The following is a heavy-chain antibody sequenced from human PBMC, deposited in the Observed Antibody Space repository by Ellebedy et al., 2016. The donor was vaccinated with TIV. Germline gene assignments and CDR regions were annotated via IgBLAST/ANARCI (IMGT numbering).Heavy chain of an antibody. CDR2: IYYSGST. CDR3: AIDPIVGPTPYYFDS. J-gene: IGHJ4*02. D-gene: IGHD1-26*01. Sequence: MPSETLSLTCTVSGGSVNNSAHYWTWVRQPPRKGLQWIANIYYSGSTYYNPALKSRVTISLNTSKNQFSLRLTPVTAADTAVYYCAIDPIVGPTPYYFDSWGQGTLFTVSS. V-gene: IGHV4-39*07. CDR1: GGSVNNSAHY.